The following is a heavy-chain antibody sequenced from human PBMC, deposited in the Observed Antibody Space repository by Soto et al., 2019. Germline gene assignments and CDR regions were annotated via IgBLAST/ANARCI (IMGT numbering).Heavy chain of an antibody. J-gene: IGHJ4*02. CDR1: GFIFSSYA. D-gene: IGHD3-22*01. V-gene: IGHV3-23*01. CDR3: AKGNYYDSSGD. CDR2: ISGSGGST. Sequence: EVQLLESGGGLVQPGGSLRLSCAASGFIFSSYAMSWVRQAPGKGLEWVSGISGSGGSTYYADSVKGRFTISRDNSKNTLYLQMNSLRADDTAVYYCAKGNYYDSSGDWGQGTLVTVSS.